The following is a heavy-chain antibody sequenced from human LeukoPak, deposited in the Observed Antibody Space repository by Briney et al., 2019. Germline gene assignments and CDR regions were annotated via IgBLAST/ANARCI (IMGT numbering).Heavy chain of an antibody. CDR2: IKQDGSEK. CDR1: GFTFSIYW. D-gene: IGHD3-16*02. Sequence: PGGSLRLSCAASGFTFSIYWMSWVRQAPGKGLEWVANIKQDGSEKYYVDSVKGRFTISRDNAKNSLYLQMNSLRAEDTAVYYCARDQDDYVWGSYRYTLAFDYWGQGTLVTVSS. CDR3: ARDQDDYVWGSYRYTLAFDY. V-gene: IGHV3-7*01. J-gene: IGHJ4*02.